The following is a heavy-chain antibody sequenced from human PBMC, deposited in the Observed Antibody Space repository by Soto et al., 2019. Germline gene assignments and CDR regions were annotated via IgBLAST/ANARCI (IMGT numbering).Heavy chain of an antibody. CDR2: ISPSGSTI. CDR3: ARDAMYYYGSGSYLGY. D-gene: IGHD3-10*01. Sequence: QVQLVESGGGLVKPGGSLRLSCAASGFTFSDYYMNWIRQAPGKGLEWVSYISPSGSTIFYEDSVKGRFTISRDNAKNSQYLQMNSLRAEDTAVYYCARDAMYYYGSGSYLGYWGQGTLVTVSS. J-gene: IGHJ4*02. CDR1: GFTFSDYY. V-gene: IGHV3-11*01.